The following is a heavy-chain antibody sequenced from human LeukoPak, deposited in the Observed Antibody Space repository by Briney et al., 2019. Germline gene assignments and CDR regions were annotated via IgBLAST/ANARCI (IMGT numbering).Heavy chain of an antibody. V-gene: IGHV1-69*05. Sequence: ASVKVSCKASGGTFSSYAISWVRQAPGQGLEWMGRIIPIFGTANYAQKFQGRVTITTDESTSTAYMELSSLRSEDTAVYYCAGSGYEYFDYWGRGTLVTVSS. CDR1: GGTFSSYA. D-gene: IGHD5-12*01. CDR2: IIPIFGTA. J-gene: IGHJ4*02. CDR3: AGSGYEYFDY.